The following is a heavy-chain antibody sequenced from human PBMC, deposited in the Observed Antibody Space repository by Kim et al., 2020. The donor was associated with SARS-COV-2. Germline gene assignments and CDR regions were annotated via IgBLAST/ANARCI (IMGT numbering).Heavy chain of an antibody. V-gene: IGHV3-74*01. CDR2: IDGDGSST. J-gene: IGHJ4*02. CDR1: GFTLSSYW. CDR3: AKIFDY. Sequence: GGSLRLSCAASGFTLSSYWMHWVRQAPGKGLVWVSRIDGDGSSTSYADSVKGRFTISRDNAKNTLYLQMNSLRAEDTAVYYCAKIFDYWGQGTLVTVSS.